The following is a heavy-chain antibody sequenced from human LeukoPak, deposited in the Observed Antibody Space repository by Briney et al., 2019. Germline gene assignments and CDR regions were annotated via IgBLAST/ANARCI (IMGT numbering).Heavy chain of an antibody. CDR3: ARGQYSTSSFYNHYYMDV. V-gene: IGHV4-4*02. CDR1: GGSISSSNW. Sequence: PSGTLSLTCAVSGGSISSSNWWSWVRQPPGKGLEWIGEIYHSGSTNYNPSLKSRVTISVDTSKNHFSLEVSSVTAADTAVYYCARGQYSTSSFYNHYYMDVWGTGTTVTVSS. D-gene: IGHD6-6*01. J-gene: IGHJ6*03. CDR2: IYHSGST.